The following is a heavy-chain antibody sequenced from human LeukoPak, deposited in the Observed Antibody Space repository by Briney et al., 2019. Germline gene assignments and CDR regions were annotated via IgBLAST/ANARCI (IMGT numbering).Heavy chain of an antibody. CDR3: ARGVTMVRGVIIRSNYYYYMDV. V-gene: IGHV1-8*03. CDR2: MNPNSGNT. CDR1: GYTFTSYD. Sequence: ASVKVSCKASGYTFTSYDINWVRQATGQGLEWMGWMNPNSGNTGYAQKFQGRVTITRNTSISTAYMELGSLRSEDTAVYYCARGVTMVRGVIIRSNYYYYMDVWGKGTTVTVSS. D-gene: IGHD3-10*01. J-gene: IGHJ6*03.